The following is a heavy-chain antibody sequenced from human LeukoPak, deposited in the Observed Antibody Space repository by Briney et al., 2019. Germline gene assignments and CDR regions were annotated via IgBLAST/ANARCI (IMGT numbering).Heavy chain of an antibody. CDR1: GFTFSSYA. D-gene: IGHD2-21*01. V-gene: IGHV3-30-3*01. CDR2: ISYDGSNK. Sequence: PGGSLRLSCAASGFTFSSYAMHWVRQAPGKGLEWVAVISYDGSNKYYADSVKGRFTISRDNSKNTLYLQMNSLRAEDTVVYYCARVIKGVVIDPCHYGMDVWGQGTTVTVSS. J-gene: IGHJ6*02. CDR3: ARVIKGVVIDPCHYGMDV.